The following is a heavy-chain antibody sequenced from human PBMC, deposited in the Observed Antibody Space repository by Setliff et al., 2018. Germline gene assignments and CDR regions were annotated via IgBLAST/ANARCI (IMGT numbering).Heavy chain of an antibody. Sequence: ASETLSLTCSVSDDAITSNSYYWGWIRQPPGKGLEWIGNIYYSGNTFYSPSLKSRVTLSLDTSKNQFSLNLNSVTAADTAVYYFRLAHCSTTSCEEALDYWSQGTLVTVSS. V-gene: IGHV4-39*07. CDR2: IYYSGNT. CDR3: RLAHCSTTSCEEALDY. CDR1: DDAITSNSYY. D-gene: IGHD2-2*01. J-gene: IGHJ4*02.